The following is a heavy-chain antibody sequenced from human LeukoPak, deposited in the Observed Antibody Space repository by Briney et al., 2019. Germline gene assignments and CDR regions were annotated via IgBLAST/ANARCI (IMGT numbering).Heavy chain of an antibody. D-gene: IGHD3-10*01. Sequence: MSSETLSLTCTVSGGSISSYYWSWIRQPAGKGLEWIGRIYTSGSTYYNPSLKSRVTISVDTSKNQFSLKLSSVTAADTAVYYCARVIMVRGVVTREVDYWGQGTLVTVSS. J-gene: IGHJ4*02. V-gene: IGHV4-4*07. CDR3: ARVIMVRGVVTREVDY. CDR2: IYTSGST. CDR1: GGSISSYY.